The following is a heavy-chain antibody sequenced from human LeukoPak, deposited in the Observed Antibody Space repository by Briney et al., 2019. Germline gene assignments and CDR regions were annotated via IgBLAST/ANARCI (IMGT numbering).Heavy chain of an antibody. J-gene: IGHJ4*02. D-gene: IGHD3-22*01. Sequence: SVKVSCKASGGTFSSYAISWVRQAPGQGLEWMGGIIPIFGTANYAQKFQGRVTITADESTSTAYMELSSLRSEDTAVYYCARDGLGDSSGYYYFDYWGQGALVTVSS. V-gene: IGHV1-69*13. CDR2: IIPIFGTA. CDR3: ARDGLGDSSGYYYFDY. CDR1: GGTFSSYA.